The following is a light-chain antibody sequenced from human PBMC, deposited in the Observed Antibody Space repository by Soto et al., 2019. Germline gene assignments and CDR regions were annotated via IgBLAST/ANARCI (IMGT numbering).Light chain of an antibody. CDR2: GAS. Sequence: EIVLTQSPGTLSLSPGERATLSCRASQSISSSYLAWYQQKPGQAPRLLVYGASSRATGTPDRFSGSGSGTDFTLTISRLESEDIALSYSQQYSSSLWTFGQVTKV. CDR3: QQYSSSLWT. V-gene: IGKV3-20*01. CDR1: QSISSSY. J-gene: IGKJ1*01.